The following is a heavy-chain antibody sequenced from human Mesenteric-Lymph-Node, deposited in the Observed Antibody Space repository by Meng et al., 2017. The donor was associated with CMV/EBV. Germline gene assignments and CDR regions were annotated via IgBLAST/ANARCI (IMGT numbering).Heavy chain of an antibody. V-gene: IGHV1-18*01. CDR2: ISAYNGNT. CDR3: ARDLVESTVTGYYYYGMDV. D-gene: IGHD5-24*01. CDR1: FTSYG. J-gene: IGHJ6*02. Sequence: FTSYGISWVRQAPGQGLEWMGWISAYNGNTNYAQKLQGRVTMTTDTSTSTAYMELRSLRSDDTAVYYCARDLVESTVTGYYYYGMDVWGQGTTVTVSS.